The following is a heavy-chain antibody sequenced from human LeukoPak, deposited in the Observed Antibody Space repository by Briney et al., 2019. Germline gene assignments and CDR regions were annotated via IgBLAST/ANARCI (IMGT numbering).Heavy chain of an antibody. D-gene: IGHD5-18*01. V-gene: IGHV3-49*05. CDR1: GFTFGDYA. J-gene: IGHJ6*02. CDR2: IRSKAYGGTT. CDR3: TRVVDTAMVTIDV. Sequence: KTGRSLRLSCTASGFTFGDYAMNWFRQAPGKGLEWVGFIRSKAYGGTTIYAASVKGRFTISRDDSKSIAYLQMNSLKTEDTAVYYCTRVVDTAMVTIDVWGQGITVTVSS.